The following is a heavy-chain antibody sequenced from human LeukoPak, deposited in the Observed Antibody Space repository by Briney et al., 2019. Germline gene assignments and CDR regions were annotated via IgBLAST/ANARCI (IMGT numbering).Heavy chain of an antibody. CDR1: GFTFSSYS. V-gene: IGHV3-21*01. J-gene: IGHJ4*02. D-gene: IGHD2-2*01. CDR2: ISSSSSYI. Sequence: PGGSLRLSCAASGFTFSSYSMNWVRQAPGKGLEWVSSISSSSSYIYYADSVKGRFTISRDNAKNSLYLQMNSLRAEDTAVYYCARRGSSTTAFDYWGQGTLVTVSS. CDR3: ARRGSSTTAFDY.